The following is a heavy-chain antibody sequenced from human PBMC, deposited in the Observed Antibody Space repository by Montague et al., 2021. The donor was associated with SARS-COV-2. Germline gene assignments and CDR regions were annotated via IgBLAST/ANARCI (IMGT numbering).Heavy chain of an antibody. V-gene: IGHV4-34*01. J-gene: IGHJ4*02. CDR2: VSHPGSA. Sequence: SETLSLTCAVYSDAINGYYGTWNRQTPGTGLERIREVSHPGSAKYNPSLKSRVTISVDTYRKPVSLTLTSRTAGDTATYYCARGVYNRVLFVVSHRYYLDYWGQGNMVAVSA. CDR1: SDAINGYY. CDR3: ARGVYNRVLFVVSHRYYLDY. D-gene: IGHD3-10*01.